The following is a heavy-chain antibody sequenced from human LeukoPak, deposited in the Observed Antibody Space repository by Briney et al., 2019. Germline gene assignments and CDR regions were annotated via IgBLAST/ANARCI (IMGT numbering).Heavy chain of an antibody. D-gene: IGHD2-2*01. J-gene: IGHJ1*01. Sequence: ASVKVSCKASGGTFSSYAISWVRQAPGQGLEWMGGIIPIFGSANYAQKFQGRVTITADESTSTAYMELRSLRSEDTAVYYCARETAPTYCSSTSCAEYFQHWGQGTLVTVPS. CDR3: ARETAPTYCSSTSCAEYFQH. CDR2: IIPIFGSA. V-gene: IGHV1-69*13. CDR1: GGTFSSYA.